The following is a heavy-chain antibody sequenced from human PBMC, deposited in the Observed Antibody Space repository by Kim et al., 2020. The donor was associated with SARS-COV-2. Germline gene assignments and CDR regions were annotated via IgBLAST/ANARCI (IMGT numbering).Heavy chain of an antibody. CDR2: VYYYSGST. CDR1: GGSISSYY. Sequence: SETLSLTCTVSGGSISSYYWSWIRQPPGKGLEWIGYVYYYSGSTNNNPSLKSRLTISVDTSKNQFSLKLSSVTAADTAVYYCARGRGDYYYAVDVWGQGTTVTVS. J-gene: IGHJ6*02. CDR3: ARGRGDYYYAVDV. V-gene: IGHV4-59*13.